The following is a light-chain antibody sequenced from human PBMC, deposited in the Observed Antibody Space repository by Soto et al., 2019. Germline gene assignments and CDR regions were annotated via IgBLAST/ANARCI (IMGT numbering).Light chain of an antibody. CDR3: AAWDDSLDGVV. CDR2: TNN. J-gene: IGLJ2*01. CDR1: ISNVGNNT. V-gene: IGLV1-44*01. Sequence: QSVLTQPPSASGTPGQSVTISCSGSISNVGNNTVNWYKQLPQTAPKLLIYTNNQRPSGVSDRFSGSKSGTSASLAISGLQPDDEADYHCAAWDDSLDGVVFGGGTKLTVL.